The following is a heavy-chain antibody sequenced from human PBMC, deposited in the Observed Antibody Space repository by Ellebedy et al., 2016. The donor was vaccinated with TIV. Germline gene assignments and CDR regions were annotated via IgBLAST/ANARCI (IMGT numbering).Heavy chain of an antibody. D-gene: IGHD3-22*01. Sequence: GESLKISCAASGFTFSSYWMHWVRQAPGKGLVWVSRINSDGSSTSYADSVKGRFTISRDNAKNTLYLQMNSLRVEDTAVYYCVRDPFKYYYDERGHFYYYYYGMDVWGQGTTVTVSS. CDR3: VRDPFKYYYDERGHFYYYYYGMDV. V-gene: IGHV3-74*01. CDR2: INSDGSST. J-gene: IGHJ6*02. CDR1: GFTFSSYW.